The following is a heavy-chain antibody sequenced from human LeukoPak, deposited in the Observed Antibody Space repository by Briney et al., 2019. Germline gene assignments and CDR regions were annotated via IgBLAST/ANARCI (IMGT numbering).Heavy chain of an antibody. CDR3: ARDNTIGAADYYFDY. D-gene: IGHD6-13*01. J-gene: IGHJ4*02. CDR1: GFTFSTYS. CDR2: ITGSGDTT. Sequence: GGSLRLSCAASGFTFSTYSMNWVRQAPGKGLEWVSTITGSGDTTYYADSVKGRFTISRDNSKTSLYLQMNSLRADDTAVYYCARDNTIGAADYYFDYWGQGTLVTVSS. V-gene: IGHV3-23*01.